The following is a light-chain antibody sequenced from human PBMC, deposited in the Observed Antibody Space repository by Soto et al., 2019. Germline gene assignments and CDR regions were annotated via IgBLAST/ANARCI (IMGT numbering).Light chain of an antibody. CDR1: QSLVHSDGNTY. CDR2: KVS. J-gene: IGKJ2*01. V-gene: IGKV2-24*01. CDR3: MQATHYQPYT. Sequence: DVVMTQTPLSSPVTLGQPASISCRSSQSLVHSDGNTYLNWLHQRPGQPPRLLIFKVSHRVSGVPNRNRGSRAWTDFTLELSRVEAEDVWIYYCMQATHYQPYTFGQGTKLEIK.